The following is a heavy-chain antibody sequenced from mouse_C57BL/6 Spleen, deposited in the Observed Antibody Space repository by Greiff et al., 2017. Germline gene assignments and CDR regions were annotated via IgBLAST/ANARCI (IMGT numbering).Heavy chain of an antibody. Sequence: QVQLQQPGAELVMPGASVKLSCKASGYTFTSYWMHWVKQRPGQGLEWIGEIDPSDSYTNYNQKFKGKSTLTVDKSSSTAYMQLSSLTSEDSAVYYCARVSSGYSYFDYWGQGTTLTVSS. CDR3: ARVSSGYSYFDY. CDR1: GYTFTSYW. D-gene: IGHD3-2*02. CDR2: IDPSDSYT. J-gene: IGHJ2*01. V-gene: IGHV1-69*01.